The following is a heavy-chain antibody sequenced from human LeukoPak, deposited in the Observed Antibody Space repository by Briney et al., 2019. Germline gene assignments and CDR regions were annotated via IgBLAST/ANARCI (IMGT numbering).Heavy chain of an antibody. CDR1: GLTFSDYP. CDR2: ISSSGGST. J-gene: IGHJ4*02. CDR3: ARRGSAYDY. Sequence: GGSLRLSCAASGLTFSDYPMHWVRQAPGKGLEYVSAISSSGGSTYYADSVKGRFTISRDNSKNTVYLQVGSLRAEDMAVYYCARRGSAYDYWGQGTLVTVSS. V-gene: IGHV3-64*02. D-gene: IGHD3-10*01.